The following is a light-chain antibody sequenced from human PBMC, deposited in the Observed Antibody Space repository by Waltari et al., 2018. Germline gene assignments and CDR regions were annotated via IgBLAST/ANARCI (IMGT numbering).Light chain of an antibody. CDR1: QSVSSN. J-gene: IGKJ2*01. V-gene: IGKV3D-15*01. CDR2: GAS. Sequence: IVMTQSPATLSVSPGERATLSCRAGQSVSSNLAWYQQKPGQAPRLLIYGASTRATGIPARFSGSGSGTEFTLTISSLQSEDFAVYYCQQYNNWPWNTFGQGTKLEIK. CDR3: QQYNNWPWNT.